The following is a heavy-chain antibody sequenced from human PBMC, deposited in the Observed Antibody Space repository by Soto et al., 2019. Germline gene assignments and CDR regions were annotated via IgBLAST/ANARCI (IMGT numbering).Heavy chain of an antibody. D-gene: IGHD5-18*01. CDR1: GFSFTTGGVG. CDR2: IYWNEYK. J-gene: IGHJ3*02. Sequence: QITLKESGPTLLKPTETLTLTCTFSGFSFTTGGVGVGWIRQPPGKALECLALIYWNEYKLYSPSLKTRLTITNDTSKNLVVLTMANMDPVDTGTYFCARVDTAIIHDAFDIWGQWTLVTVSS. V-gene: IGHV2-5*01. CDR3: ARVDTAIIHDAFDI.